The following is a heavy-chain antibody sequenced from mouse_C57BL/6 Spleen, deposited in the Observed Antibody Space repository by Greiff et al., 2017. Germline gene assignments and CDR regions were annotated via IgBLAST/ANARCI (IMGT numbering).Heavy chain of an antibody. D-gene: IGHD1-1*01. CDR2: INPNNGGT. V-gene: IGHV1-18*01. J-gene: IGHJ1*03. Sequence: EVQLQQSGPELVKPGASVKIPCKASGYTFTDYNMDWVKQSHGKSLEWIGDINPNNGGTIYNQKFKGKATLTVDKSSSTAYMELRSLTSEDTAVYYCARHYYGSSLWYFDVWGTGTTVTVSS. CDR1: GYTFTDYN. CDR3: ARHYYGSSLWYFDV.